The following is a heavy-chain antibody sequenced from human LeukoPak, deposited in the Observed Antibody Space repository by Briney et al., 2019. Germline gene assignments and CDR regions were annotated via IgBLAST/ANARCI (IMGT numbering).Heavy chain of an antibody. J-gene: IGHJ1*01. CDR3: ARAGYSSSWSAEYFQH. V-gene: IGHV3-23*01. CDR2: ISGSGGST. D-gene: IGHD6-13*01. CDR1: GFTFSSYA. Sequence: GGSLRLSCAASGFTFSSYAMSWVRQAPGKGLEWVSAISGSGGSTYYADSVKGRFTISRDNSKNTLYLQMNSLRAEDTAVYYCARAGYSSSWSAEYFQHWGQGTLVTVSS.